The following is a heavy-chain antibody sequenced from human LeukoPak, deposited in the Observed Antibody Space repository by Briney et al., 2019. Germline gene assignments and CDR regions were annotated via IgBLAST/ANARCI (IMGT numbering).Heavy chain of an antibody. D-gene: IGHD3-22*01. V-gene: IGHV4-39*01. CDR3: ARRYGGNYYDSSGYYFAYFDY. Sequence: SETLSLTCTVSGGSISSSSYYWGWIRQPPGKGLEWIGSIYYSGSTYYNPSLKSRVTISVDTSKNQFSLKLSSVTAADTAVYYCARRYGGNYYDSSGYYFAYFDYWGQGTLVTVSS. J-gene: IGHJ4*02. CDR1: GGSISSSSYY. CDR2: IYYSGST.